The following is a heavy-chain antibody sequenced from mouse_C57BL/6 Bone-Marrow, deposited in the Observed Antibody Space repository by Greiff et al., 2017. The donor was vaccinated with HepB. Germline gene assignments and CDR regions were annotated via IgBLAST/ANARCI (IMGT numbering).Heavy chain of an antibody. D-gene: IGHD2-5*01. J-gene: IGHJ3*01. V-gene: IGHV1-19*01. CDR2: INPYNGGT. CDR1: GYTFTDYY. Sequence: EVQLQQSGPVLVKPGASVKMSCKASGYTFTDYYMNWVKQSHGKSLEWIGVINPYNGGTSYNQKFKGKATLTVDKSSSTAYMALNSLTSEDSAVYYCARRAYYSNFFAYWGQGTLDTVSA. CDR3: ARRAYYSNFFAY.